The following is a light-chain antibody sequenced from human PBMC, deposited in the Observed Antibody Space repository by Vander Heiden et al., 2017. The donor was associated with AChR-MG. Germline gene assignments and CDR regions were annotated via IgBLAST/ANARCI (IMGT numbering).Light chain of an antibody. CDR2: WAS. J-gene: IGKJ4*01. Sequence: DFAMTQSPDCLAWSLGEGATINCKSSLSLLFDSNTKNYLAWYQQKPRQPPKLLSYWASSREARVPDRFSGSGSGTNFTLTISSLQAEDVAVYYCQQYFSTPLTFGGGTKVEIK. CDR3: QQYFSTPLT. CDR1: LSLLFDSNTKNY. V-gene: IGKV4-1*01.